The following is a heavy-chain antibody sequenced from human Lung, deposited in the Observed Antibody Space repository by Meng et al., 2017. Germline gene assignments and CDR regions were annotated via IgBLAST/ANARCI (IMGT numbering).Heavy chain of an antibody. CDR3: QWLSTHPPDQ. D-gene: IGHD3-22*01. V-gene: IGHV3-15*01. Sequence: AGAGGDVVGPGGYLRPSCAASGFTFSNAWMSWVRQAPGKGLEWVGRIKSKTEGETADYAAPVKGRFTISRDDSQNTLYLQMNSLKTEDTAVYYCQWLSTHPPDQWGQGTLVTVSS. CDR1: GFTFSNAW. CDR2: IKSKTEGETA. J-gene: IGHJ4*01.